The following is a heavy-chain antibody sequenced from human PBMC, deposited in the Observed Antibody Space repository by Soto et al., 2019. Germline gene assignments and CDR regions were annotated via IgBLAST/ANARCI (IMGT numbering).Heavy chain of an antibody. CDR3: ARGGGYDSFDF. D-gene: IGHD2-15*01. CDR1: GLAFSNYA. V-gene: IGHV3-23*01. J-gene: IGHJ4*02. Sequence: RLSCAASGLAFSNYAISWVRQAPGKGLEWVSTISASGYSAYYGGAVKGRFTTSRDNSKSTLYLQMNRLRAADKAVYYCARGGGYDSFDFWGQGIQVTVSS. CDR2: ISASGYSA.